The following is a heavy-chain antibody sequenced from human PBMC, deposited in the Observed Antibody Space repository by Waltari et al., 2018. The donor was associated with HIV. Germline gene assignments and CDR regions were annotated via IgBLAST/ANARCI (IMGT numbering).Heavy chain of an antibody. CDR3: ARGGLSSTSKPDFDY. CDR2: INSDGSST. J-gene: IGHJ4*02. CDR1: GFTLSSSW. D-gene: IGHD2-2*01. V-gene: IGHV3-74*01. Sequence: EVQLVESGGGLVQPGGSLRLSCADSGFTLSSSWMHWVRQATGKGLVLVSRINSDGSSTTYADSVKGRFTISRDNAKNTLYLQINSLRAEDTAVYYCARGGLSSTSKPDFDYWGQGTLVTVSS.